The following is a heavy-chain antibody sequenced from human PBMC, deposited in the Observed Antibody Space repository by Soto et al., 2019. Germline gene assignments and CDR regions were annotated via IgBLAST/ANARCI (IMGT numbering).Heavy chain of an antibody. J-gene: IGHJ4*02. Sequence: ASVQVSCKASGYTFTSYGISWVRQPPGQGLEWMGWISAYNGNTNYAQKLQGRVTMTTDTSTSTAYLSLRSLRSDDTAVYYCATDPHFVAGHFDYWGQRTLVTVSS. CDR2: ISAYNGNT. V-gene: IGHV1-18*01. CDR3: ATDPHFVAGHFDY. CDR1: GYTFTSYG. D-gene: IGHD6-19*01.